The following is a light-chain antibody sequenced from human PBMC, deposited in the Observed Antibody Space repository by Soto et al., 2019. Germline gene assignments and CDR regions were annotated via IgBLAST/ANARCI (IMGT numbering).Light chain of an antibody. CDR2: GAS. V-gene: IGKV3-15*01. Sequence: EIVMTQSPATLSVSPGERASLPCRASHSISTNLAWYQQKPGQAPRLLIYGASTRATGIPARFSGSGSETEFTLTISSLQSEDFAVYYCQQYNNWPRTFGQGT. CDR3: QQYNNWPRT. J-gene: IGKJ1*01. CDR1: HSISTN.